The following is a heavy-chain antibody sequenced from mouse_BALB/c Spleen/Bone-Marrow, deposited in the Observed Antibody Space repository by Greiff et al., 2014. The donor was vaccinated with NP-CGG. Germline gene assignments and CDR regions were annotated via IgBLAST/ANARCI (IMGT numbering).Heavy chain of an antibody. CDR2: ISDGGSYT. J-gene: IGHJ1*01. V-gene: IGHV5-4*02. CDR3: ARSPYYYGSGYGYFDV. Sequence: EVQVVESGGGLVKPGGSLKLSCAASGFTFSDYSMYWVRQTPEKRLEWVATISDGGSYTYYPDSVKGRFTISRDNVRNNLNLQMSSLKSEDTAMYYCARSPYYYGSGYGYFDVWGAGTTVTVSS. D-gene: IGHD1-1*01. CDR1: GFTFSDYS.